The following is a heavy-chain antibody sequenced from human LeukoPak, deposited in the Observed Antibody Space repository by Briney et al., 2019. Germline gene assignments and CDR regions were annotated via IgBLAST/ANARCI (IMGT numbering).Heavy chain of an antibody. CDR1: GFTFSSYE. J-gene: IGHJ4*02. CDR3: ARDMGGYYYDILTGYSWDY. CDR2: ISSSGSTI. Sequence: GGSLRLSCAASGFTFSSYEMNWVRQAPGKGLEWVSYISSSGSTIYYADSVKGRFTISRDNAKNSLYLQMNSLRAEDTAVYYCARDMGGYYYDILTGYSWDYWGQGTLATVSS. D-gene: IGHD3-9*01. V-gene: IGHV3-48*03.